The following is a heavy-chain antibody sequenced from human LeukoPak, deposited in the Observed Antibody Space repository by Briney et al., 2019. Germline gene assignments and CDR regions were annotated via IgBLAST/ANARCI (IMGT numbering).Heavy chain of an antibody. CDR2: ISGSGGST. CDR3: AKRYGDYVAAFDY. D-gene: IGHD4-17*01. V-gene: IGHV3-23*01. J-gene: IGHJ4*02. Sequence: GGSLRLXCAASGFTFSSYAMSWVRQAPGKGLEWVSAISGSGGSTYYADSVKGRFTISRDNSKNTLYLQMNSLRAEDTAVFYCAKRYGDYVAAFDYWGQGTLVTVSS. CDR1: GFTFSSYA.